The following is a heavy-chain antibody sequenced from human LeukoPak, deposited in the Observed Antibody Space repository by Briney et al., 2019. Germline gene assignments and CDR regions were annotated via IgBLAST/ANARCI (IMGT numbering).Heavy chain of an antibody. Sequence: GGSLRLSCAASGFTFSSYAISWVRQAPGKGLEWVSAISGSGGSTYYADSVKGRFTISRDNSKNTLYLQMNSLRAEDTAVYYCARRSSDEKTRPIQHWGQGTLVTVSS. D-gene: IGHD6-6*01. CDR1: GFTFSSYA. CDR3: ARRSSDEKTRPIQH. CDR2: ISGSGGST. V-gene: IGHV3-23*01. J-gene: IGHJ1*01.